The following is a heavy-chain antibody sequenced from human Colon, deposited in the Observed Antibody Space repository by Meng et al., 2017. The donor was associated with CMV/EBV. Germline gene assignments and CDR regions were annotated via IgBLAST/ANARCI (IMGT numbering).Heavy chain of an antibody. CDR1: GASITYYF. CDR3: VRDSYSYGSDSYNWFDP. J-gene: IGHJ5*02. D-gene: IGHD3-10*01. V-gene: IGHV4-59*01. CDR2: VHYSGRS. Sequence: SETLSLTCTVSGASITYYFWSWIRQPPGKGLEWIGFVHYSGRSNYNPSLKSRLTMSVETSKNQFSLTLTSVTAADTAIYYCVRDSYSYGSDSYNWFDPWGQGTLVTVSS.